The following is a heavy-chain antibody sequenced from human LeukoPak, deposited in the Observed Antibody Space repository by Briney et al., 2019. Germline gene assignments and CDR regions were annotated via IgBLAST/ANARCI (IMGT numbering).Heavy chain of an antibody. Sequence: PGGSLRPSCAASGFSFNMFPMHWVRQAPGKGLECVAVISYDGNNKYYADSVNGRFTISRDNSKNTLFLQMNSLRTEDTAIYHCARGGNWGYFDYWGQGTLVTVSS. V-gene: IGHV3-30*04. CDR1: GFSFNMFP. J-gene: IGHJ4*02. CDR2: ISYDGNNK. CDR3: ARGGNWGYFDY. D-gene: IGHD7-27*01.